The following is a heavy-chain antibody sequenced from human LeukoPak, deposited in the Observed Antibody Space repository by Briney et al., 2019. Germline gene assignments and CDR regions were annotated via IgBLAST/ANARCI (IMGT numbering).Heavy chain of an antibody. J-gene: IGHJ4*02. CDR3: ARGIYYYDSSGYQRFDY. Sequence: GGSLRLSCAASGFTFSSYAMHWVRQAPGKGLEWVAVISYGGSNKYYADSVKGRFTISRDNSKNTLYLQMNSLRAEDTAVYYCARGIYYYDSSGYQRFDYWGQGTLVTVSS. CDR1: GFTFSSYA. CDR2: ISYGGSNK. D-gene: IGHD3-22*01. V-gene: IGHV3-30*04.